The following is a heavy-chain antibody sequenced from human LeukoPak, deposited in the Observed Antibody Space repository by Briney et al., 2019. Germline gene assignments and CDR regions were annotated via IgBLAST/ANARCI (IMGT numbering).Heavy chain of an antibody. D-gene: IGHD3-10*01. CDR1: GFTFSSYW. CDR3: ARVYGSEIDY. Sequence: PGGSLRLSCAASGFTFSSYWMSWVRQAPGKGLEWVTLISFNGNDKKYADSVKGRFTVSRDNSRNTVFLQMNSLRPEDTGLYYCARVYGSEIDYWGQGTQVIVSS. V-gene: IGHV3-30*03. CDR2: ISFNGNDK. J-gene: IGHJ4*02.